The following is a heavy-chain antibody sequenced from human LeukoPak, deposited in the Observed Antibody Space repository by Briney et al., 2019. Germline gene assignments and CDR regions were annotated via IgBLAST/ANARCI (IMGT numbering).Heavy chain of an antibody. CDR3: AKEIRPTDC. D-gene: IGHD4-17*01. V-gene: IGHV3-23*01. CDR1: GFTFSSHG. J-gene: IGHJ4*02. CDR2: ISIGGDTT. Sequence: GGSLRLSCAASGFTFSSHGMCWVRQAPGRGLEWVSSISIGGDTTYSDSVKGRFTISRDNSKNTLYLQLDSLRAEDTAIYYCAKEIRPTDCWGQGTLVTVSS.